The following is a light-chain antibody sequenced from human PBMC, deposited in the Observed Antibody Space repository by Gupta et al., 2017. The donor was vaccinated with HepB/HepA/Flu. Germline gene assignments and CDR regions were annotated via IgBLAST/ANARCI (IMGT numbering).Light chain of an antibody. Sequence: QSALTQPASVSGSPGPSITISCTGTSSDVGRYNFVSWYQHHPGKAPQLMIYDVSYRPSGVSDRFSGSKSGNTASLTISGLRAEDEAYYYCSSYTSTNTNVFGPGTKVIVL. CDR2: DVS. CDR1: SSDVGRYNF. V-gene: IGLV2-14*03. J-gene: IGLJ1*01. CDR3: SSYTSTNTNV.